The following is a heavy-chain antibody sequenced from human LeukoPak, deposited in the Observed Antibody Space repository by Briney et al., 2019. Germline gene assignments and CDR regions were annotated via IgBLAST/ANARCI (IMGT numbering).Heavy chain of an antibody. Sequence: SETLSLTCTVSGGSISSYYWSWIRQPPGKGLEWIGYIYYSGSTNYNSSLKSRVTISVDTSKNQFSLKLSSVTAADTAVYYCARDRGDYYYYYGMDVWGQGTTVTVSS. CDR2: IYYSGST. CDR3: ARDRGDYYYYYGMDV. J-gene: IGHJ6*02. D-gene: IGHD2-21*02. V-gene: IGHV4-59*01. CDR1: GGSISSYY.